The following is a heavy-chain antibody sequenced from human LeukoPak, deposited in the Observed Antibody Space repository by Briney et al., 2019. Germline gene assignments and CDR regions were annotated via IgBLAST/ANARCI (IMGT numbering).Heavy chain of an antibody. V-gene: IGHV3-64*01. J-gene: IGHJ4*02. Sequence: GGSLRLSCAASGFTFSSYAMHWVRQAPGKGLEYVSAISSNGGSTYYANSVKGRFTISRDNSKNTLYLQMGSLRAEDMAVYYCARGRGTTKLDYFDYWGQETLVTVSS. CDR2: ISSNGGST. CDR1: GFTFSSYA. D-gene: IGHD1-7*01. CDR3: ARGRGTTKLDYFDY.